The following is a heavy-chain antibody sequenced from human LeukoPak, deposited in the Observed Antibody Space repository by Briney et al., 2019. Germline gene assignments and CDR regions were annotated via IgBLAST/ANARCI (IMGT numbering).Heavy chain of an antibody. CDR1: GYSISSSNW. CDR2: IYYSGST. V-gene: IGHV4-28*03. Sequence: SDTLSLTCAVSGYSISSSNWWGWIRQPAGKGVEWIGYIYYSGSTYYNRSLKSRVTMSVDTSKSQFSLKLSSVTAVDTAVYCCARGVDGGNSPFDYWGQGTLVSVSS. D-gene: IGHD4-23*01. CDR3: ARGVDGGNSPFDY. J-gene: IGHJ4*02.